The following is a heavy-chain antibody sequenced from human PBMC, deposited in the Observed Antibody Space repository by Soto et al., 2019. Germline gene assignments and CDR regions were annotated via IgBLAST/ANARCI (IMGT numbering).Heavy chain of an antibody. CDR1: EFTFSTYP. CDR3: VKDSSRWYYFDY. D-gene: IGHD6-13*01. CDR2: ISYDETNK. V-gene: IGHV3-30-3*01. Sequence: PGGSLRLSCAASEFTFSTYPMHWVRQAPGKGLEWVAVISYDETNKYYADSVKGRFTISRDNRKNTLYLQIDSLRGEDTASYYCVKDSSRWYYFDYWGPGTLVTVSS. J-gene: IGHJ4*02.